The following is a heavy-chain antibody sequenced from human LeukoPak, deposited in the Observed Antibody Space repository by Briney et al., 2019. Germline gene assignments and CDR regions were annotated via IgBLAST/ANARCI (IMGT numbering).Heavy chain of an antibody. V-gene: IGHV3-48*03. J-gene: IGHJ4*02. CDR1: GFTFSSYE. CDR2: ISSSGSTI. CDR3: ARGLIGGNSFLFDY. D-gene: IGHD4-23*01. Sequence: GGSLRLSCAASGFTFSSYEMNWVRQAPGKGLEWVSYISSSGSTIYYADSVKGRFTISRDNAKNSLYLQMNSLRAEDTAVYYCARGLIGGNSFLFDYWGQGTLVTVSS.